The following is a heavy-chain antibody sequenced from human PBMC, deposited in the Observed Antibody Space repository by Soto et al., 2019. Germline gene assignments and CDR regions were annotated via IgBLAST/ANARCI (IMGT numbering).Heavy chain of an antibody. CDR2: IKPSGGST. Sequence: ASVKVSCKASRYTFTGYYMHWVRQAPGQGLEWMGIIKPSGGSTSYAQKFQGRVTMTRDTSTSTVYMELSSLRSEDTAVYYCARAHPTYYYDSSGYFSRYGMDVWGQGTTVTVSS. CDR1: RYTFTGYY. CDR3: ARAHPTYYYDSSGYFSRYGMDV. V-gene: IGHV1-46*01. D-gene: IGHD3-22*01. J-gene: IGHJ6*02.